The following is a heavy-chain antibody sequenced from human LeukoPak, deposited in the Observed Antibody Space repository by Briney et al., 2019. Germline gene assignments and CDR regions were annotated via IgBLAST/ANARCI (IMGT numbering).Heavy chain of an antibody. Sequence: GGSLRLSCAASGFIFSNYGMHWVRQAPGKGLEWVALTWYDESNKYYADSVKGRFTISRDNSKNTLYLLMNSLRAEDTAVYYCARDLWWGADCYGTFDIWGQGTMVSVSS. D-gene: IGHD2-21*02. CDR1: GFIFSNYG. CDR2: TWYDESNK. CDR3: ARDLWWGADCYGTFDI. J-gene: IGHJ3*02. V-gene: IGHV3-33*01.